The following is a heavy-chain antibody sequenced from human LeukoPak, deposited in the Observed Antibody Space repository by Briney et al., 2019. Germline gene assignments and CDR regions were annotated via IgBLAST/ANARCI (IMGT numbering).Heavy chain of an antibody. J-gene: IGHJ4*02. D-gene: IGHD5-24*01. Sequence: PGGSLRLSCAASGFTFSSYAMSWVRQAPGKGLEWVSAISGSGGSTYYADSVKGRFTISRDNSKNTLYLQMNSLRAEDTAVYYCAKEGGYNKTPGVYYFDYWGQGTLVTVSS. CDR1: GFTFSSYA. CDR2: ISGSGGST. CDR3: AKEGGYNKTPGVYYFDY. V-gene: IGHV3-23*01.